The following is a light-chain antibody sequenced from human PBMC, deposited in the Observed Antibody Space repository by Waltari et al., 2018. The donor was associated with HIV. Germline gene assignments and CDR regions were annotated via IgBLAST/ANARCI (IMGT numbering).Light chain of an antibody. CDR3: QQQNTYPLT. CDR1: QGIRTY. V-gene: IGKV1-9*01. CDR2: SAS. Sequence: DILLPQSPSFLSASLGDRVTISCRANQGIRTYLAWYQQSPGRAPKLLIFSASILQDTVPSRFSASGSGTQFTLTINSLQPEDFATYYCQQQNTYPLTFGPGT. J-gene: IGKJ3*01.